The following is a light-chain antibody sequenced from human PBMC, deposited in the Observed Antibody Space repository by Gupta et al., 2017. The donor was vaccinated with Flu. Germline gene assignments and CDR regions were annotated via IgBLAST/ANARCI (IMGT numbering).Light chain of an antibody. V-gene: IGKV3D-15*03. J-gene: IGKJ1*01. CDR3: QQKHRCPLT. CDR2: GAS. CDR1: EIVKKN. Sequence: AGTVAVSSVKGVTRCVWACEIVKKNLGWYQKRPGQPPRLLIYGASRRDMGVPDRFSGRGSGTEFTLTIRIRQAEDVGIYYCQQKHRCPLTFGQGTRVEI.